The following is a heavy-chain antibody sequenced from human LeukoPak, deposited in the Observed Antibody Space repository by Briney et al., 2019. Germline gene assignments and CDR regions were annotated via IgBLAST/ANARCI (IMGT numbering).Heavy chain of an antibody. Sequence: GALRLSCAASGFTFSSYAMHWVRQAPGKGLEWVAVISYDGSNKYYADSVKGRFTISRDNSKNTLYLQMNSLRAEDTAVYYCAKDRAAAADYWGQGTLVTVSS. D-gene: IGHD6-13*01. V-gene: IGHV3-30*07. J-gene: IGHJ4*02. CDR2: ISYDGSNK. CDR1: GFTFSSYA. CDR3: AKDRAAAADY.